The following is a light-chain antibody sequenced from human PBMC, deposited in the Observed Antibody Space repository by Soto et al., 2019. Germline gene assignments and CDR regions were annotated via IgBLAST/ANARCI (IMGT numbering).Light chain of an antibody. V-gene: IGLV2-8*01. J-gene: IGLJ1*01. CDR3: SSYTDRNNLV. Sequence: HSALTQSPSASGSPGQSVTISCTGTSSDIGGYNSVSWYQQHPGKAPKVMIYDVSKRPSGVPDRFSGSKSGNTASLTVSALQAEDEADYYCSSYTDRNNLVFGTGTKLTVL. CDR1: SSDIGGYNS. CDR2: DVS.